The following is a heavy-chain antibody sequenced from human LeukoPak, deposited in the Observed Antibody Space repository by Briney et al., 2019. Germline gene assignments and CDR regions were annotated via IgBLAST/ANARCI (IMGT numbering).Heavy chain of an antibody. CDR1: GFTFSGST. D-gene: IGHD5-18*01. CDR3: TTVKTTMV. Sequence: GGSLRLSCAASGFTFSGSTMHWVRQAPGKGLEWVGRIRSKTDSYATAYAASVEGRFSISGEDSKDTAYLQMNSLKTEDTAVYYCTTVKTTMVWGQGSLVTVSS. J-gene: IGHJ4*02. CDR2: IRSKTDSYAT. V-gene: IGHV3-73*01.